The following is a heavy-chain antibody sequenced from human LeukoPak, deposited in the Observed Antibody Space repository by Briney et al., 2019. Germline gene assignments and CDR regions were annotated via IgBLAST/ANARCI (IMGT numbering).Heavy chain of an antibody. D-gene: IGHD4/OR15-4a*01. V-gene: IGHV4-59*02. CDR2: TSNRGST. J-gene: IGHJ3*01. CDR3: AKDVSGAYYAFDV. Sequence: SETLSLTCGVSGASVSSHFWSWVRQTPGMGLEWIGYTSNRGSTGYNPSLRSRVTISVDAPKNEVSLNLRSVSAADTAVYYCAKDVSGAYYAFDVWGQG. CDR1: GASVSSHF.